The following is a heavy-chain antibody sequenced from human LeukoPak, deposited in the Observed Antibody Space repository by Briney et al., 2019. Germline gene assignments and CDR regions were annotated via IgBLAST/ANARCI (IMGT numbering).Heavy chain of an antibody. CDR2: IWYDGSNK. J-gene: IGHJ4*02. D-gene: IGHD6-6*01. CDR3: ASSEYSSSSGDY. Sequence: PGGSLRLSCAASGFTFSTYGMHWVRQAPGKGLEWVAVIWYDGSNKYYAESVKGRLTISRDNSKNTLYLQMNSLRAEDTAVYYCASSEYSSSSGDYWGQGTLVTVSS. V-gene: IGHV3-33*01. CDR1: GFTFSTYG.